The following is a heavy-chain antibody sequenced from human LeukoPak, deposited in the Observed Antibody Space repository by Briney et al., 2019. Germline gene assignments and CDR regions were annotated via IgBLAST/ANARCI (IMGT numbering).Heavy chain of an antibody. CDR3: ARDDGGKFDY. CDR2: IHYSGTT. V-gene: IGHV4-59*01. CDR1: DGSISGYY. Sequence: SETLSLTCTVSDGSISGYYWSWIRQPPGKGLEWMGYIHYSGTTNYTPSLKSRVTISVDTYKSQLSLKLSSVTAADTAVYYCARDDGGKFDYWGQGTLVTVSS. D-gene: IGHD3-16*01. J-gene: IGHJ4*02.